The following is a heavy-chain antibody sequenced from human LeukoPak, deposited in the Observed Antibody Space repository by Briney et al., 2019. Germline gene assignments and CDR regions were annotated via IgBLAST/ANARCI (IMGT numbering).Heavy chain of an antibody. J-gene: IGHJ5*02. CDR1: GGTFSSYT. CDR2: IIPILGIA. Sequence: SVKVSCKASGGTFSSYTISWVRQAPGHGLEWMGRIIPILGIANYAQKFQGRVTITADKSTSTAYMELSSLRSEDTAVYYCARYVVVPAANQGGNWFDPWGQGTLVTVSS. CDR3: ARYVVVPAANQGGNWFDP. D-gene: IGHD2-2*01. V-gene: IGHV1-69*02.